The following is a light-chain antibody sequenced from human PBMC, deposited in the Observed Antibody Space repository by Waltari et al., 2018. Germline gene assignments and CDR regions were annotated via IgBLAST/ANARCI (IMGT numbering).Light chain of an antibody. CDR3: SSCAGSVV. V-gene: IGLV2-8*01. J-gene: IGLJ2*01. Sequence: QSALTQPPSASGSPGQSGTIPCTGTSSAIGGSNYVSWYQQHPGKAPNLMIYEDSKRPSGVRDRFPGSKSGNTASLTVSGLQAEDEADYYCSSCAGSVVFGGGPKLTVL. CDR1: SSAIGGSNY. CDR2: EDS.